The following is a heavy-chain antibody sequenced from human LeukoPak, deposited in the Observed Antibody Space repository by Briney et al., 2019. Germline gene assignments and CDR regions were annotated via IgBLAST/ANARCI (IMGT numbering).Heavy chain of an antibody. CDR1: GFTFSGSA. CDR3: TRLETTMDYYMDV. CDR2: IRSKTNNYAT. J-gene: IGHJ6*03. Sequence: GGSLRLSCVASGFTFSGSAMHWVRQASGKGLEWVGRIRSKTNNYATAYAASVKGRFTIYRDDSKNAAYLQMNNLKTEDTAVYYCTRLETTMDYYMDVWGKGTTVTVSS. D-gene: IGHD5-18*01. V-gene: IGHV3-73*01.